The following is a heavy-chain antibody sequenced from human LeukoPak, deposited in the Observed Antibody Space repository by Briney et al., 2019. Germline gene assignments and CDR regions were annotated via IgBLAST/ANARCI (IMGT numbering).Heavy chain of an antibody. CDR2: IYYSGST. D-gene: IGHD3-22*01. V-gene: IGHV4-59*01. CDR3: ARNGYYDSSGYYYSWFDP. J-gene: IGHJ5*02. CDR1: GGSISSYY. Sequence: SETLSLTCTVSGGSISSYYWSWIRQPPGKGLEWIGYIYYSGSTNYNPSLKSRVTISVDTSKNQFSLKLSSVTAADTAVYYCARNGYYDSSGYYYSWFDPWGQGTLVTVSS.